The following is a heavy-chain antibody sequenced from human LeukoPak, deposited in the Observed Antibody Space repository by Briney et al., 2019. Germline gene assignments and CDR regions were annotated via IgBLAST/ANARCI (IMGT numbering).Heavy chain of an antibody. J-gene: IGHJ4*02. CDR3: ARHHRGDGYNSFDY. CDR1: GGSIGSYY. D-gene: IGHD5-24*01. CDR2: IYDSGST. V-gene: IGHV4-59*08. Sequence: PSETLSLTCTVSGGSIGSYYWSWIRQPPGKGLEWIGYIYDSGSTNYNPSLKSRVTISVDTSKNQFSLKLSSVTAADTAVYYCARHHRGDGYNSFDYWGQGTLVTVSS.